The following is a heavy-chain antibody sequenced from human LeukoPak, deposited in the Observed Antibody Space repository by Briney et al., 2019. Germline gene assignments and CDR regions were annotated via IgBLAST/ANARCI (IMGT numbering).Heavy chain of an antibody. CDR3: ARVGYYYDSSAYYYEGAFDY. Sequence: SETLSLTCAVYGGSFSGYYWSWIRQPPGKGLEWIGEINHSGSTNYNPSLKSRVTVSVDKSKNQFSLKLSSVTAADTAVYYCARVGYYYDSSAYYYEGAFDYWGQGTLVTVSS. CDR2: INHSGST. J-gene: IGHJ4*02. V-gene: IGHV4-34*01. D-gene: IGHD3-22*01. CDR1: GGSFSGYY.